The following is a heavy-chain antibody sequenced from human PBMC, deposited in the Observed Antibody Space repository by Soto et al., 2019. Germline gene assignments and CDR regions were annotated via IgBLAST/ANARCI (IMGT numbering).Heavy chain of an antibody. V-gene: IGHV4-38-2*02. Sequence: SETLSLTCTVSGDSISSGSYWGWIRQSPGKGLEWIGEIYHSGRTNYNPSLQSRVTISVDKSDNQFSLKLTSVTAADTAVYYCATGGYSLGYRLITWGQGTLVTVSS. CDR3: ATGGYSLGYRLIT. D-gene: IGHD5-18*01. CDR2: IYHSGRT. CDR1: GDSISSGSY. J-gene: IGHJ4*02.